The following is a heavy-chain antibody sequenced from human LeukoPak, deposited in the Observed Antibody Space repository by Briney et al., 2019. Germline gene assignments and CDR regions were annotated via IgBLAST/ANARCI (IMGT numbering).Heavy chain of an antibody. V-gene: IGHV1-69*04. Sequence: ASVKVSCTASGGTFSTYAINSVRQAPGQGLEWMGRIIPMIGTANYAQKFQGRVTITADKSTSSAYMELSSLRSEDTAVYYCARSRHSVYHYDAGGYPLNWFDSWGQGTQVTVSA. CDR3: ARSRHSVYHYDAGGYPLNWFDS. CDR1: GGTFSTYA. J-gene: IGHJ5*01. D-gene: IGHD3-22*01. CDR2: IIPMIGTA.